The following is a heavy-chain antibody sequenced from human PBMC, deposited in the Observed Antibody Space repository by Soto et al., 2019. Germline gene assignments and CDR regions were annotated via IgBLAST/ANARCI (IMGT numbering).Heavy chain of an antibody. J-gene: IGHJ6*02. D-gene: IGHD1-26*01. CDR2: ITNDGNNE. Sequence: QMNLLESGGGVVQPGRSRRLSCAASGLVFSDYVMHWVRQAPGKGLEWVALITNDGNNEYYRESVKGRFSISRGRSTNTVDLLMNSLRPEDTGVYYCAKEGPGGGRHFYYAMDVWGQGTTVTVSS. CDR1: GLVFSDYV. V-gene: IGHV3-30*18. CDR3: AKEGPGGGRHFYYAMDV.